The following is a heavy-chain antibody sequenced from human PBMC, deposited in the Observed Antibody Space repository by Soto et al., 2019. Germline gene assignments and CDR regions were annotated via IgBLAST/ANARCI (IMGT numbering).Heavy chain of an antibody. J-gene: IGHJ3*02. CDR3: ARVAHDSSGYHVGDAFDI. CDR1: GYTFTSYG. Sequence: QVQLVQSGAEVKKPGASVKVSCKASGYTFTSYGISWVRQAPGQGLEWMGWISAYNGNTNYAQKLQGRVTMTTDTSTGTAYMGLRSLRSDDTAVYYCARVAHDSSGYHVGDAFDIWGQGTMVTVSS. CDR2: ISAYNGNT. V-gene: IGHV1-18*01. D-gene: IGHD3-22*01.